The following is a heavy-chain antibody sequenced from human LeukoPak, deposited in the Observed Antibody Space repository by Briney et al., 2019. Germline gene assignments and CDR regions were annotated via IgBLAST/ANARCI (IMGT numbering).Heavy chain of an antibody. CDR1: GFTLGDYA. CDR2: IRSKAYGGTT. V-gene: IGHV3-49*04. J-gene: IGHJ4*02. D-gene: IGHD3-9*01. CDR3: TREIRYFDWSPLDY. Sequence: PGGSLRLSCTASGFTLGDYAMSWVRQAPGKGLEGVGFIRSKAYGGTTEYAASVKDRFTISRDDSKSIAYLQMNSLKTEDTAVYYCTREIRYFDWSPLDYWGQGTLVTVSS.